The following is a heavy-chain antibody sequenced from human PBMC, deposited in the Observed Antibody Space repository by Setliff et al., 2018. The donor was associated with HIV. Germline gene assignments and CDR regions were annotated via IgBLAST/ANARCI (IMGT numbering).Heavy chain of an antibody. J-gene: IGHJ4*02. CDR2: ISAGSSYI. V-gene: IGHV3-21*06. Sequence: PGGSLRLSCAASGFVFGSFVMSWVRQTPGKGLEWVSSISAGSSYIYYADSVKGRFTISRDNAKNSLYLQMYGLRAEDTAVYYCTRGVDSDYWGQGTQVTVSS. CDR1: GFVFGSFV. CDR3: TRGVDSDY. D-gene: IGHD2-15*01.